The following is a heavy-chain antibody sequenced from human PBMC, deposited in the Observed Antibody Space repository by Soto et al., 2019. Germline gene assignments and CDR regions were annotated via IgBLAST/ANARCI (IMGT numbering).Heavy chain of an antibody. V-gene: IGHV1-69*06. J-gene: IGHJ4*02. CDR2: IIPIFGTA. CDR3: ARDSTRTLCSGGSCSYFDY. D-gene: IGHD2-15*01. CDR1: GGTFSSYA. Sequence: ASVKVSCKASGGTFSSYAISWVRQAPGQGLEWMGGIIPIFGTANYAQKFQGRVTITADKSTSTAYMELSSLRSEDTAVYYCARDSTRTLCSGGSCSYFDYWGQGTLVTVSS.